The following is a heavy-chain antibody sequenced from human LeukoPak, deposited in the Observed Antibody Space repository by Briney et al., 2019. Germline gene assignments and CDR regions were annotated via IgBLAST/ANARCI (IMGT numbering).Heavy chain of an antibody. V-gene: IGHV4-59*01. J-gene: IGHJ4*02. D-gene: IGHD6-13*01. CDR3: ARLYSSNWYIDY. Sequence: SETLSLTCTVSGGSISSYYWSWIRQPPGKGLEWIGYIYYSGSTNYNPSLKSRVTISVDTSKSQFSLKLSSVTAADTAVYYCARLYSSNWYIDYWGQGTLVTVSS. CDR1: GGSISSYY. CDR2: IYYSGST.